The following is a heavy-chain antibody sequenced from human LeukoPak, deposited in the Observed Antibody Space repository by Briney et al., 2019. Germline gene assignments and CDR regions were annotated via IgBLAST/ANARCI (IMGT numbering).Heavy chain of an antibody. CDR2: IYYSGST. CDR1: GGSISSYY. Sequence: SETLSLTCTVSGGSISSYYWSWIRQPPGKGLEWIGYIYYSGSTNYNPSLKSRVTISVDTSKNQFSLKLSSVTAADTAVYYCARVEESIAAAGTGAFDIWGQGTMVTVSS. V-gene: IGHV4-59*01. J-gene: IGHJ3*02. D-gene: IGHD6-13*01. CDR3: ARVEESIAAAGTGAFDI.